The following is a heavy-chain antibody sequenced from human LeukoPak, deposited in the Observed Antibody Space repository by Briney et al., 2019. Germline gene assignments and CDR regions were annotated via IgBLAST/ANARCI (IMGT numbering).Heavy chain of an antibody. CDR1: GFTFSSYG. V-gene: IGHV3-33*06. CDR2: IWYDGSNK. D-gene: IGHD3-10*01. J-gene: IGHJ4*02. Sequence: GRSLRLSCAASGFTFSSYGMHWVRQAPGKGLEWVAVIWYDGSNKYYADSVKGRFTISRDNSKNTLYLQMNSLRAEDTAVYYCAKEAEGTFDYWGQGTLVTVSS. CDR3: AKEAEGTFDY.